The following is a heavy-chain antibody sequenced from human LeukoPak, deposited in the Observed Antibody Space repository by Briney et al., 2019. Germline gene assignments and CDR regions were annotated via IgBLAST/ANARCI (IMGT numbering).Heavy chain of an antibody. V-gene: IGHV4-31*03. D-gene: IGHD3-10*01. CDR2: IYYSGST. J-gene: IGHJ4*02. CDR3: ARASVWFGDEGERPFDY. CDR1: GGSISSGGYY. Sequence: PSQTLSLTCTVSGGSISSGGYYWSWIRQHPGKGLEWIGDIYYSGSTYYNPSLKSRVTISVDTSKNQFSLKLSSVTAADTAVYYCARASVWFGDEGERPFDYWGQGTLVTVSS.